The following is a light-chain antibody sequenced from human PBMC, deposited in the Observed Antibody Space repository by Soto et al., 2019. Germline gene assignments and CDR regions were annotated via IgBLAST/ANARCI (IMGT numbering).Light chain of an antibody. CDR2: DVR. CDR3: SSYSTISTYV. Sequence: SVLPHPASVSGSPVQSITLSCPGTSSDVGGYNYVSWYQQHPGKAPKLMIYDVRNRPSGVSNRFSGSKSVNTASLTISGLQAEHEADYYCSSYSTISTYVFGTGTKVTVL. CDR1: SSDVGGYNY. J-gene: IGLJ1*01. V-gene: IGLV2-14*01.